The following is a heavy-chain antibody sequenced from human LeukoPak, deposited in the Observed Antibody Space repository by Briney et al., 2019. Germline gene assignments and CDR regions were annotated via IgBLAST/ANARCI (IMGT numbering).Heavy chain of an antibody. CDR3: ARDSSGSYLNYYYYYMDV. Sequence: KTGGSLRLSCAASGFTFSSYSMNWVRQAPGKGLGWVSSISSSSSYIYYADSVKGRFTISRDNAKNSLYLQMNSLRAEDTAVYYCARDSSGSYLNYYYYYMDVWGKGTTVTVSS. D-gene: IGHD1-26*01. CDR2: ISSSSSYI. V-gene: IGHV3-21*01. J-gene: IGHJ6*03. CDR1: GFTFSSYS.